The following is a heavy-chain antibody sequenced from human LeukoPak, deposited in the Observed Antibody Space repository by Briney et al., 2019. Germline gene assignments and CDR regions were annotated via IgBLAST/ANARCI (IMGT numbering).Heavy chain of an antibody. V-gene: IGHV3-23*01. CDR2: ISGSGGST. D-gene: IGHD2-2*01. J-gene: IGHJ4*02. CDR1: GFTFSSYA. Sequence: PGGSLRLSCAASGFTFSSYAMSWVRQAPGKGLEWVSAISGSGGSTYYADSVKGRFTISRDNSKNTLYLQMNSLRAEDTAVYYCAKDLAYEVPAPRGFDYWGQGTLVTVSS. CDR3: AKDLAYEVPAPRGFDY.